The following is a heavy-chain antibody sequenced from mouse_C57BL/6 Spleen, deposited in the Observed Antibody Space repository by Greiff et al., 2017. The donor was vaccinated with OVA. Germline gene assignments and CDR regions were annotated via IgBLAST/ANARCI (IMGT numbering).Heavy chain of an antibody. V-gene: IGHV5-4*01. J-gene: IGHJ4*01. CDR3: ARAWDNYAMDY. CDR2: ISDGGSYT. Sequence: EVHLVESGGGLVKPGGSLKLSCAASGFTFSSYAMSWVRQTPEKRLEWVATISDGGSYTYYPDNVKGRFTISRDNAKNNLYLQMSHLKSEDTAMYYCARAWDNYAMDYWGQGTSVTVSS. D-gene: IGHD4-1*01. CDR1: GFTFSSYA.